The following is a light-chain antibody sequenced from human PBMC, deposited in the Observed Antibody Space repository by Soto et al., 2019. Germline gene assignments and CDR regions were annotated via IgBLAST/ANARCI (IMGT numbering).Light chain of an antibody. CDR3: QHYGSSPGLT. CDR2: GAS. V-gene: IGKV3-20*01. J-gene: IGKJ4*02. CDR1: QSVTSTS. Sequence: EIVLTQSPDTLSLSPGERATLFCRASQSVTSTSIAWHQQKPGQAPRLLIYGASSRATGIPDRFSGSGSGTDLNLAISRLEYADSAGYYCQHYGSSPGLTFGGWAKVE.